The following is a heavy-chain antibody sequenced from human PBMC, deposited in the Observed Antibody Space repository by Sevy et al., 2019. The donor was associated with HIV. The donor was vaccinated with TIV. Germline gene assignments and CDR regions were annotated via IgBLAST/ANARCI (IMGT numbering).Heavy chain of an antibody. V-gene: IGHV4-30-4*01. D-gene: IGHD3-22*01. CDR3: ARERPYYYDSSGMIRGAFDI. Sequence: SETLSLTCTVSGGSISSGDYYWSWIRQPPGKGLECIGYIYYSGSTYYNPSLKSRVTISVDTSKNQFSLKLSSVTAADTAVYYCARERPYYYDSSGMIRGAFDIWVQGTMVTVSS. J-gene: IGHJ3*02. CDR2: IYYSGST. CDR1: GGSISSGDYY.